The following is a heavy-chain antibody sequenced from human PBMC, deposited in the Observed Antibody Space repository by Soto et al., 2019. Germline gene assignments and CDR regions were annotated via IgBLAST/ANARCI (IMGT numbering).Heavy chain of an antibody. V-gene: IGHV3-23*01. CDR1: GFTFGAYG. Sequence: GGSLRLSCGASGFTFGAYGMGWVRQAPGKGLEWVSSVNARGSGGNTYYADSVRGRFTISRDDSKDTLNLQMHSLTAGDTAVYYCARGGVGGTRKFDYWGQGTLVTVSS. CDR2: VNARGSGGNT. J-gene: IGHJ4*02. D-gene: IGHD1-1*01. CDR3: ARGGVGGTRKFDY.